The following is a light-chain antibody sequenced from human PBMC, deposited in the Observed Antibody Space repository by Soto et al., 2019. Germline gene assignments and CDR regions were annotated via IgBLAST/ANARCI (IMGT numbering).Light chain of an antibody. CDR1: SSNIGSNT. CDR3: AAWDDSRYV. V-gene: IGLV1-44*01. Sequence: QSALTQPPSASGTPGQRVTISCSGSSSNIGSNTVNWYQQLPGTAPKLLIYSNNQRPSGVPDRFSGSKSGTSASLAISGLQSEDEADYYCAAWDDSRYVFGTGTKVTVL. CDR2: SNN. J-gene: IGLJ1*01.